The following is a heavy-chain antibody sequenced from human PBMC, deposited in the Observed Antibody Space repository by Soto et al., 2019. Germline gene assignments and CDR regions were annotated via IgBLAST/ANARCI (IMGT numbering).Heavy chain of an antibody. V-gene: IGHV1-69*02. Sequence: ASVKVSCKASGGTFSSYTISWVRQAPGQGLEWMGRIIPILGIANYAQKFQGRVTITADKSTSTAYMELSSLRSEDTAVYYCARVRYYDFWAPYYMDVWGKGTTVTVSS. D-gene: IGHD3-3*01. CDR1: GGTFSSYT. CDR3: ARVRYYDFWAPYYMDV. CDR2: IIPILGIA. J-gene: IGHJ6*03.